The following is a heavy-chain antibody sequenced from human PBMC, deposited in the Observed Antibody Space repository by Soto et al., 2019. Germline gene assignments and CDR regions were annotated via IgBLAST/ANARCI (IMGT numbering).Heavy chain of an antibody. V-gene: IGHV4-34*01. CDR1: GGSFSGYY. CDR2: INHSGST. J-gene: IGHJ6*03. D-gene: IGHD3-10*01. CDR3: ARLVYGVSRGSVIKRSHYYYYYMDV. Sequence: QVQLQQWGAGLLKPSETLSLTCAVYGGSFSGYYWSWIRQPRGKGLEWIGEINHSGSTNYNRSLKSRVTISVDTSKNQFSLKLRSVTGADTAVYYCARLVYGVSRGSVIKRSHYYYYYMDVWGKGTTVTVSS.